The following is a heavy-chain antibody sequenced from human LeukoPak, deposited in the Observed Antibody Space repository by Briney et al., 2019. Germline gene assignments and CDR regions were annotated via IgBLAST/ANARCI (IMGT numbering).Heavy chain of an antibody. CDR2: IIPIFGTA. J-gene: IGHJ6*03. Sequence: GSSVKVSCKASGGTFSSYAISWVRQAPGQGLEWMGGIIPIFGTANYAQKFQGRVTITADKSTSTAYMKLSSLRSEDTAVYYCARGRWYSSSSNYYYMDVWGKGTTVTVSS. CDR1: GGTFSSYA. D-gene: IGHD6-13*01. CDR3: ARGRWYSSSSNYYYMDV. V-gene: IGHV1-69*06.